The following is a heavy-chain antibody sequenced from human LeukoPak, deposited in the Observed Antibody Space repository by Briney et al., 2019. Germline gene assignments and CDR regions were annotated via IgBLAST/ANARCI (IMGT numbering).Heavy chain of an antibody. CDR3: ARHGVVVVPAATRYGMDV. Sequence: PWETLSLTCTVSGDSITSYYWSWIRQPPGKALEWIGYIHYSGSTNYNPSLKSRVHISVDTSKNQFSLKLSSVTAADTAVYYCARHGVVVVPAATRYGMDVWGQGTTVTVSS. CDR2: IHYSGST. D-gene: IGHD2-2*01. CDR1: GDSITSYY. V-gene: IGHV4-59*08. J-gene: IGHJ6*02.